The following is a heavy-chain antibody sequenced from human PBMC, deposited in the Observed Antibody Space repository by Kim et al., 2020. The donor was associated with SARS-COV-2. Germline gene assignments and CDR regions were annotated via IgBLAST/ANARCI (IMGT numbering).Heavy chain of an antibody. V-gene: IGHV1-69*13. J-gene: IGHJ6*02. D-gene: IGHD4-17*01. CDR2: IIPIFGTA. CDR1: GGTFSSYA. Sequence: SVKVSCKASGGTFSSYAISWVRQAPGQGLEWMGGIIPIFGTANYAQKFQGRVTITADESTSTAYMELSSLRSEDTAVYYCARGGTTVTNYYYYGMDVWGQGTTVTVSS. CDR3: ARGGTTVTNYYYYGMDV.